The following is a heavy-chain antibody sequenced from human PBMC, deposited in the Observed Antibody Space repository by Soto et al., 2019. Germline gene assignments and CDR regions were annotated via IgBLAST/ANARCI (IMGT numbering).Heavy chain of an antibody. CDR1: GFTFSSYA. CDR2: ISYDGSNK. CDR3: ARGGSSWYGGWFDP. V-gene: IGHV3-30-3*01. J-gene: IGHJ5*02. D-gene: IGHD6-13*01. Sequence: GGSLRLSCAASGFTFSSYATHWVRQAPGKGLEWVAVISYDGSNKYYADSVKGRFTISRDNSKNTLYLQMNSLRAEDTAVYYCARGGSSWYGGWFDPWGQGTLVTVSS.